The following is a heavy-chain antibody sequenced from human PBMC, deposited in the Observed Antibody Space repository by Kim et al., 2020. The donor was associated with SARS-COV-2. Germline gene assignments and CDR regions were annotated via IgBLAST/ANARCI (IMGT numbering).Heavy chain of an antibody. V-gene: IGHV3-33*01. D-gene: IGHD3-10*01. CDR2: IWYDGSNK. CDR1: GFTFSSYG. J-gene: IGHJ4*02. CDR3: AREGYYGSGSLDY. Sequence: GGSLRLSCAASGFTFSSYGMHWVRQAPGKGLEWVAVIWYDGSNKYYADSVKGRFTISRDNSKNTLYLQMNSLRAEDTAVYYCAREGYYGSGSLDYWGQGTLVTVSS.